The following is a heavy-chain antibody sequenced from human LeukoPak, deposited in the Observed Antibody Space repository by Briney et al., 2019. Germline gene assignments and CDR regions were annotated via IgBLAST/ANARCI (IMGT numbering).Heavy chain of an antibody. V-gene: IGHV1-8*01. CDR1: GYTFNSYD. CDR3: ARANYYGSGKKDLDY. J-gene: IGHJ4*02. CDR2: LNPNSGNT. D-gene: IGHD3-10*01. Sequence: GASVKVSCKASGYTFNSYDINWVRQATGQGLEWMGWLNPNSGNTGYAQKFQGRVTMTRNTSMSTAYMELSSLRSEDTAVYYCARANYYGSGKKDLDYWGQGTLVTVSS.